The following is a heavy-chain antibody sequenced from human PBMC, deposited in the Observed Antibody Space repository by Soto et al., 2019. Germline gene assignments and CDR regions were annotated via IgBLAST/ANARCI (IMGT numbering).Heavy chain of an antibody. J-gene: IGHJ4*02. CDR3: VKDAFGVGVHLDY. Sequence: EVQLLESGGGLVQPGGSLRLSCAASGFTFSSYAMSWVRQAPGKGLEWVSRISGGGGSTYHADSVEGRFTISRDNSKNTLYLQMNSLRAEDTAVYYCVKDAFGVGVHLDYWGQGTLVTVSS. D-gene: IGHD3-3*01. CDR1: GFTFSSYA. V-gene: IGHV3-23*01. CDR2: ISGGGGST.